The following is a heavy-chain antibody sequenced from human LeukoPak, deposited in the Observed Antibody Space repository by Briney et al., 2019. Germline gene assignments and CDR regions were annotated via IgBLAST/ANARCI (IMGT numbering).Heavy chain of an antibody. J-gene: IGHJ5*02. CDR3: ARAYSNIWYNCFDP. Sequence: GGSLRLSCAASGFSFGSYWMNWVRQAPGKGLEWVANIKEDGSEKYYVDSVRGRFTISRDNAKSSLFLQMNSLRADDTAVYYCARAYSNIWYNCFDPWGQGTLGTVSS. D-gene: IGHD6-13*01. CDR1: GFSFGSYW. CDR2: IKEDGSEK. V-gene: IGHV3-7*04.